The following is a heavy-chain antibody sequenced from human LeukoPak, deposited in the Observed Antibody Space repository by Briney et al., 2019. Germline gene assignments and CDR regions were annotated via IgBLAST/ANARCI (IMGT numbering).Heavy chain of an antibody. CDR2: IRGSGSST. Sequence: PGGSLILSCAASGFTFSSYDMSWVRQAPGKGLELVSAIRGSGSSTYYADSVKGRFTISRDNSKSTMYLQMNSLRAEDTAVYYCASSLGYCSSTSCPHIDYWGQGTLVTVSS. D-gene: IGHD2-2*01. CDR3: ASSLGYCSSTSCPHIDY. J-gene: IGHJ4*02. V-gene: IGHV3-23*01. CDR1: GFTFSSYD.